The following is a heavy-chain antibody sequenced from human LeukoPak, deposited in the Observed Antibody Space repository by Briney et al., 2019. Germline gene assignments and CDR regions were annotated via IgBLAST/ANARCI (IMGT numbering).Heavy chain of an antibody. CDR1: GYTFTDYY. CDR2: INPNSGAT. CDR3: ARGEYVISGYRNDAFDF. Sequence: ASVKVPCKPSGYTFTDYYLHWVRQAPGQRLEWMGWINPNSGATKYAQNFQGRVTMTRDTSISTAYMELSRLRSDDTAVYYCARGEYVISGYRNDAFDFWGQGTKVTVSS. V-gene: IGHV1-2*02. J-gene: IGHJ3*01. D-gene: IGHD3-22*01.